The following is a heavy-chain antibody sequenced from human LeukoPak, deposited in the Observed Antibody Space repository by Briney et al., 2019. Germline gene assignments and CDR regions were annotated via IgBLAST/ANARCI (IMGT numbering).Heavy chain of an antibody. D-gene: IGHD2-21*01. J-gene: IGHJ4*02. CDR2: ISSSTSNI. Sequence: GGPLRLSCTGSGFIFNSYGIIWLRQAPGKGLEWVAYISSSTSNIFYADSVKGRFTISRDHAKDSVLLQMNSLRVEDTALYFCARDGVMAETPFYFDSWGQGALVTVSS. CDR3: ARDGVMAETPFYFDS. CDR1: GFIFNSYG. V-gene: IGHV3-48*01.